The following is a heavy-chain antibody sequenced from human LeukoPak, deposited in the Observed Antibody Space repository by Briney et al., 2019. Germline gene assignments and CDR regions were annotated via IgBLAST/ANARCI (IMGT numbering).Heavy chain of an antibody. D-gene: IGHD3-22*01. CDR1: GFTFSSYA. V-gene: IGHV3-7*01. CDR3: ARARYYYDSSGYGY. Sequence: PGGSLRLSCAASGFTFSSYAMSWVRQAPGKGLEWVANIKQDGSEKYYVDSVKGRFTISRDNAKNSLYLQMNSLRAEDTAVYYCARARYYYDSSGYGYWGQGTLVTVSS. CDR2: IKQDGSEK. J-gene: IGHJ4*02.